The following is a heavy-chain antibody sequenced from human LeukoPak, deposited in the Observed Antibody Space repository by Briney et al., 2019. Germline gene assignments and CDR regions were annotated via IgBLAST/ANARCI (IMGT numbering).Heavy chain of an antibody. CDR3: AREAHYDILTGYRIADAFDI. CDR2: IYSGGST. V-gene: IGHV3-53*01. D-gene: IGHD3-9*01. CDR1: GFTFSSYA. Sequence: PGGSLRLSCAASGFTFSSYAMSWVRQAPGKGLEWVSVIYSGGSTYYADSVKGRFTISRDNSKNTLYLQMNSLRAEDTAVYYCAREAHYDILTGYRIADAFDIWGQGTMVTVSS. J-gene: IGHJ3*02.